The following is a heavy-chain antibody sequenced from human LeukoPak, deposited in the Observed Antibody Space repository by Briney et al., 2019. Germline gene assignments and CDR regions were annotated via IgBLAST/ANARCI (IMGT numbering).Heavy chain of an antibody. Sequence: ASVKVSCKASEYTFTSYVTNWVRQAPGQGLEWMGWINTNTGNPTYAQGFTGRFVFSLDTSVSTAYLQINSLKAEDTAVYYCARGRGDYAHYYYAMDVWGQGTTVTVSS. J-gene: IGHJ6*02. CDR1: EYTFTSYV. V-gene: IGHV7-4-1*02. D-gene: IGHD4-17*01. CDR3: ARGRGDYAHYYYAMDV. CDR2: INTNTGNP.